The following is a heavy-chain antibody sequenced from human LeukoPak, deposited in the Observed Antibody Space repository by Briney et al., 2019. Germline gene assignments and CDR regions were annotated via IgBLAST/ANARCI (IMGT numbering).Heavy chain of an antibody. D-gene: IGHD3-16*01. CDR1: GFSLSTSGMC. Sequence: SGPALVKPTQTLTLTCTFSGFSLSTSGMCVSWIRQPPVKALERLALIDWDDDKYYSTSLKTRLTTSKDTSKNQVVLTMTNMDPVDTATYYCARIIIGGPFDYWGQGTLVTVSS. CDR2: IDWDDDK. J-gene: IGHJ4*02. CDR3: ARIIIGGPFDY. V-gene: IGHV2-70*01.